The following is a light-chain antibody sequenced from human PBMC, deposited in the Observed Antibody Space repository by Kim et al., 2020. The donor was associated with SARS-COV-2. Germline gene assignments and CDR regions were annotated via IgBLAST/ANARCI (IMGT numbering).Light chain of an antibody. J-gene: IGLJ2*01. CDR2: QDM. V-gene: IGLV3-1*01. Sequence: SYELTQPPSVSVPPGQTANIPCSGDKLGDKYASWYQQRPGQSPTLVIYQDMRRPSNIPERFSGSNSGNTATLTISGTQAVDEADYYCQAWDGSSYVIFGGGTQLTVL. CDR1: KLGDKY. CDR3: QAWDGSSYVI.